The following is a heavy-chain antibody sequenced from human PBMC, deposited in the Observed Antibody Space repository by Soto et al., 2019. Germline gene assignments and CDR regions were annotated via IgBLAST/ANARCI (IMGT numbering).Heavy chain of an antibody. CDR2: INPNSGGT. CDR3: ARGGRIRGTLTSPDPLGY. J-gene: IGHJ4*02. CDR1: GYTYTGYY. Sequence: ASVKVYCKASGYTYTGYYMHWVRQEKEQGLEWMGWINPNSGGTNYAQKFQGWVTMTRDTSISTAYMELSRLRSDDTAVYYCARGGRIRGTLTSPDPLGYWGQGTLVTVSS. D-gene: IGHD3-10*01. V-gene: IGHV1-2*04.